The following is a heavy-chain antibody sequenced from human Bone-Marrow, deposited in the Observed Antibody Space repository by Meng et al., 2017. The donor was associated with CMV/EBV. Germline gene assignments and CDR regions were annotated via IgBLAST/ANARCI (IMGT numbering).Heavy chain of an antibody. CDR1: TFSNAW. CDR3: TTHPGSVPAAFDWYFDL. D-gene: IGHD2-2*01. V-gene: IGHV3-15*07. CDR2: IKSKTDGGTT. Sequence: TFSNAWMNWVRQAPGKGLEWVGRIKSKTDGGTTDYAAPVKGRFTISRDDSKNTLFLQMNSLKTEDTAVYYCTTHPGSVPAAFDWYFDLWGRGTLVTVPQ. J-gene: IGHJ2*01.